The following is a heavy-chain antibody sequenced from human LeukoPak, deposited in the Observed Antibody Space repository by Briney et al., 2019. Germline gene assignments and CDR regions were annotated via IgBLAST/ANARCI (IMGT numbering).Heavy chain of an antibody. V-gene: IGHV3-66*02. J-gene: IGHJ5*02. CDR3: ARLVTPRFSVPSGWFDP. Sequence: PGGSLRLSCAASGFTVSSNYMSWVRQAPGKGLEWVSVIYSGGSTYYADSVKGRFTISRDNSKNTLYLQMNSLRAEDTAVYYCARLVTPRFSVPSGWFDPWGQGILVTVSS. CDR2: IYSGGST. CDR1: GFTVSSNY. D-gene: IGHD4-23*01.